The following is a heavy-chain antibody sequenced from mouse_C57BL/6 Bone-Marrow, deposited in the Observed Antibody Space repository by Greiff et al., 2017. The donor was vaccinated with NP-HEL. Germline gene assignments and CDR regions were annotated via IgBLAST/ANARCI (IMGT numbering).Heavy chain of an antibody. V-gene: IGHV14-2*01. J-gene: IGHJ3*01. CDR1: GFNIKDYY. CDR3: ARKVLTAVVTEGGWFAY. Sequence: VQLKQSGAELVKPGASVKLSCTASGFNIKDYYMHWVKQRTEQGLEWIGRIDPEDGETKYAPKFQGKATITADTSSNTAYLQLSSLTSEDTAVYYCARKVLTAVVTEGGWFAYWGQGTLVTVSA. D-gene: IGHD1-1*01. CDR2: IDPEDGET.